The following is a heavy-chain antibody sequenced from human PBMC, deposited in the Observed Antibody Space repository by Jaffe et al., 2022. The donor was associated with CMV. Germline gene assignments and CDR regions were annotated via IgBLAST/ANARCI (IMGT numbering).Heavy chain of an antibody. CDR2: IYYSGST. J-gene: IGHJ4*02. D-gene: IGHD2-21*02. Sequence: QVQLQESGPGLVKPSQTLSLTCTVSGGSISSGGYYWSWIRQHPGKGLEWIGYIYYSGSTYYNPSLKSRVTISVDTSKNQFSLKLSSVTAADTAVYYCARVWVGGGDFEPIFDYWGQGTLVTVSS. CDR1: GGSISSGGYY. V-gene: IGHV4-31*03. CDR3: ARVWVGGGDFEPIFDY.